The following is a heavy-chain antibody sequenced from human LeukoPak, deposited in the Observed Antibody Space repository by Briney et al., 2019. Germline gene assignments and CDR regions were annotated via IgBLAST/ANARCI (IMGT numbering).Heavy chain of an antibody. CDR3: ARDLPLYYYDSSGLEGAFDI. D-gene: IGHD3-22*01. CDR1: GFTFSSYG. Sequence: GGSLRLSCAASGFTFSSYGMHWVRQAPGKGLEWVAFIRYDGSKKYYADSVKGRFTISRDNSKNALYLQMNSLRAEDTAVYYCARDLPLYYYDSSGLEGAFDIWGQGTMVTVSS. J-gene: IGHJ3*02. V-gene: IGHV3-30*02. CDR2: IRYDGSKK.